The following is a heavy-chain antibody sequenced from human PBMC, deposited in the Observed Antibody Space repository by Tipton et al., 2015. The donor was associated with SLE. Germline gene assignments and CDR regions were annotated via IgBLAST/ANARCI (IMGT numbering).Heavy chain of an antibody. J-gene: IGHJ4*02. CDR1: GYAFRNYA. CDR2: IIPLFDTA. D-gene: IGHD6-13*01. V-gene: IGHV1-69*13. Sequence: QSGAEVKKPGASVKVSCKASGYAFRNYAVTWVRQAPGQGLEWMGGIIPLFDTANYAQKFKGRVTITADESTTTSYMEFNSLRSDDTAVYYCARGGIAAAGIDYWGQGTLVTVSS. CDR3: ARGGIAAAGIDY.